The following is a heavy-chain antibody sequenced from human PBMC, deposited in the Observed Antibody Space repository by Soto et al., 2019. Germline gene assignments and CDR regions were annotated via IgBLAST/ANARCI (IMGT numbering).Heavy chain of an antibody. CDR3: ARMNADPYPHYSALDV. D-gene: IGHD1-1*01. CDR1: GFSLSNGSMG. V-gene: IGHV2-26*03. J-gene: IGHJ6*02. CDR2: IFSDAER. Sequence: SGPTLVNPTETLTLTCTISGFSLSNGSMGVSWIRQSPGKALVWLAHIFSDAERSYSTSMQSRLTISTDTSGTQVVLTMTNMDPVDTGTYYCARMNADPYPHYSALDVWGPGTTVNV.